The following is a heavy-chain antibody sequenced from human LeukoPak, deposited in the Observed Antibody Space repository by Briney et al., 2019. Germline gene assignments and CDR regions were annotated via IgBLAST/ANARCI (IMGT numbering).Heavy chain of an antibody. CDR3: ARDWTDAGARKALDL. Sequence: PGGSLRLSCAASGFTFSSYWLSWVWQAPGQGLEWVGNIPGDGSQYHYVDSVKGRFTISRDNAKNSLYLQMNSLRAEDTALYFCARDWTDAGARKALDLWGQGTTVTVSS. CDR2: IPGDGSQY. D-gene: IGHD1-26*01. J-gene: IGHJ3*01. V-gene: IGHV3-7*01. CDR1: GFTFSSYW.